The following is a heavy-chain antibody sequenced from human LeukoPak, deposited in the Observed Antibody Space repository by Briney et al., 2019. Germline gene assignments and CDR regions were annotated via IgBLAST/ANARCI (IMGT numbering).Heavy chain of an antibody. J-gene: IGHJ5*02. Sequence: GGSLRLSCAASGFTFSSYAMHWVRQAPGKGLEWVAVISYDGSNKYYADSVKGRFTISRDNSKNTLYLQMNSLRAEDAAVYYCARGYFAGLLSYLASWAKGTLATSPQ. V-gene: IGHV3-30-3*01. CDR3: ARGYFAGLLSYLAS. D-gene: IGHD3-9*01. CDR2: ISYDGSNK. CDR1: GFTFSSYA.